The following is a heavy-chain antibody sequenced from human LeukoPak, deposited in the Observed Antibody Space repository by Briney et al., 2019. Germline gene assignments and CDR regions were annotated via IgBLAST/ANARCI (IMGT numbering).Heavy chain of an antibody. CDR3: TRSGSYNDAFDI. Sequence: GGSLRLSCAASGFTFSNAWMSWVRQAPGKGLEWVGRIKSKTDGGTTDYAASVKGRFTISRDDSKNTLYLQMNSLKTEDTAVYYCTRSGSYNDAFDIWGQGTMVTVSS. CDR2: IKSKTDGGTT. D-gene: IGHD1-26*01. V-gene: IGHV3-15*01. J-gene: IGHJ3*02. CDR1: GFTFSNAW.